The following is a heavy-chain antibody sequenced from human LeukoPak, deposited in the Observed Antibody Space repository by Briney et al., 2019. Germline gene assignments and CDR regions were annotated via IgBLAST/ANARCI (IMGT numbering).Heavy chain of an antibody. CDR1: GYTFTGYY. Sequence: GASVKVSCKASGYTFTGYYMHWVRQAPGQGLEWMGWINPNSGGTNYAQKFQGRVTMTRDTSISTAYMELRSLRSDDTAVYYCARPSNQAYYDFWSGYYGYWTFDYWGQGTLVTVSS. CDR2: INPNSGGT. V-gene: IGHV1-2*02. D-gene: IGHD3-3*01. J-gene: IGHJ4*02. CDR3: ARPSNQAYYDFWSGYYGYWTFDY.